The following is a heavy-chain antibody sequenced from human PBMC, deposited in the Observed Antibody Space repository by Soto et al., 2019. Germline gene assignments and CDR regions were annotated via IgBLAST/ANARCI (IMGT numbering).Heavy chain of an antibody. V-gene: IGHV4-59*11. CDR1: GDSFSNHY. J-gene: IGHJ5*01. Sequence: QVQLQESGPRLVKPSETLSLSCTISGDSFSNHYWTWIRQSPGRGLEWIGYIFHSGITDYNPSMKSRVTISIDKSRNLFSLNLTSVTAADTAVYYCARDRYFYDSRGYYRTLDSWGQGTLVTVSS. CDR3: ARDRYFYDSRGYYRTLDS. CDR2: IFHSGIT. D-gene: IGHD3-22*01.